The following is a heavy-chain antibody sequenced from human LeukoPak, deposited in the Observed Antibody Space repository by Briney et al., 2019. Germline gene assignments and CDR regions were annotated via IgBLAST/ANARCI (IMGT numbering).Heavy chain of an antibody. Sequence: PGGSLRLSCAACGFTFSIYAMSWVRQAPGKGLEWVSAISGSGGSTYYADSVKGRFTISRDNSKNTLYLQMNSLRAEDTAVYYCAKVQTDYYDSSGYYYTDDNWFDPWGQGTLATVSS. V-gene: IGHV3-23*01. CDR2: ISGSGGST. J-gene: IGHJ5*02. CDR3: AKVQTDYYDSSGYYYTDDNWFDP. CDR1: GFTFSIYA. D-gene: IGHD3-22*01.